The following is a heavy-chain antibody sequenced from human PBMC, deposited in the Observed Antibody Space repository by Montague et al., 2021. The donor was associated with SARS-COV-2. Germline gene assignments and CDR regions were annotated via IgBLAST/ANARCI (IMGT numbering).Heavy chain of an antibody. D-gene: IGHD3-16*01. Sequence: SETLSLTCTVSAGSISGHYWSWIRQPPGKALEWIGYVYYTGSTKYNPSLKSRVTMSVDTPKNRFSLSLSSVTAADTAVYYCARSANPLLIAASLYDLDIWGQGATVTVSS. V-gene: IGHV4-59*11. J-gene: IGHJ6*02. CDR2: VYYTGST. CDR3: ARSANPLLIAASLYDLDI. CDR1: AGSISGHY.